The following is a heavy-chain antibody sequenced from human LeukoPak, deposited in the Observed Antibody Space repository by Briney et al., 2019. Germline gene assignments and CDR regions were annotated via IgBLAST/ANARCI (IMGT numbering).Heavy chain of an antibody. V-gene: IGHV4-38-2*02. Sequence: SETLSLTCTVSGYSISSGHYWGWIRQPPGKGLEWIGSIYHSGSTFYNPSLKSRVTISVDTSKNQFSLRLTSVIAADTAVYYCARGQARLAWFDPWGQGTLVTVSS. D-gene: IGHD6-19*01. J-gene: IGHJ5*02. CDR1: GYSISSGHY. CDR3: ARGQARLAWFDP. CDR2: IYHSGST.